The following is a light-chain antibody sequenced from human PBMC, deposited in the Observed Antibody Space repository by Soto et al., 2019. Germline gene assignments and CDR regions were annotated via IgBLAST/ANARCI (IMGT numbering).Light chain of an antibody. CDR2: GAS. Sequence: EIVLTQSPGTLSLSPGERATLSCRASQSVSSSYLAWYQQKPGQAPRLLIDGASSRATGIPDRFSGSGSGTDFTLTISRLEPEDFAVYYCQQYGSSPRTFGQGTRLENK. CDR3: QQYGSSPRT. V-gene: IGKV3-20*01. CDR1: QSVSSSY. J-gene: IGKJ5*01.